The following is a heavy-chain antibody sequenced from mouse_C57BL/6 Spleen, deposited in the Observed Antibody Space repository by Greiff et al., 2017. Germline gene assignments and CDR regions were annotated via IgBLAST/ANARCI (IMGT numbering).Heavy chain of an antibody. Sequence: VQLQQPGAELVRPGSSVKLSCKASGYTFTSYWMHWVKQRPIQGLEWIGNIDPSDSETNYNQKFKDKATLTVDKSSSTAYMQLSSLTSEDSAVYYCASYFYAMDYWGQGTSVTVSS. V-gene: IGHV1-52*01. D-gene: IGHD1-1*01. CDR3: ASYFYAMDY. CDR2: IDPSDSET. CDR1: GYTFTSYW. J-gene: IGHJ4*01.